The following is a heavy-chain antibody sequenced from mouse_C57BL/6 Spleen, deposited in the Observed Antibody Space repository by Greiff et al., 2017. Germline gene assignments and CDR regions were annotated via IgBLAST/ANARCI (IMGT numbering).Heavy chain of an antibody. J-gene: IGHJ2*01. Sequence: QVQPQQSGAELVKPGASVKISCKASGYAFSSYWMNWVKQRPGKGLEWIGQIYPGDGDTNYNGKFKGKATLTADKSSSTAYMQLSSLTSEDSAVYFCARSYYGSSEGDFDYWGQGTTLTVSS. D-gene: IGHD1-1*01. V-gene: IGHV1-80*01. CDR1: GYAFSSYW. CDR3: ARSYYGSSEGDFDY. CDR2: IYPGDGDT.